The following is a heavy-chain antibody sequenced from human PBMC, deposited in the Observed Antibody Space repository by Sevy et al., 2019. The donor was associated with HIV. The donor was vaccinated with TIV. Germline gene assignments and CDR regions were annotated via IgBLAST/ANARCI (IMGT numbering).Heavy chain of an antibody. Sequence: ASVKVSCKASGRTFRNYALSWVRQAPGQGLEWMGGIIPMFETANYVQKFQGRVTITADESTNTAYMELSSLRFEDTAIYYCARSISWYASFDSWGQGTLVTVSS. J-gene: IGHJ4*02. V-gene: IGHV1-69*13. D-gene: IGHD6-13*01. CDR2: IIPMFETA. CDR1: GRTFRNYA. CDR3: ARSISWYASFDS.